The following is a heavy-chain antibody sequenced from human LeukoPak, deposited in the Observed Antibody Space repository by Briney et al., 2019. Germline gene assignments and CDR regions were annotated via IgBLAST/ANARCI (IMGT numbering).Heavy chain of an antibody. CDR2: ISGSGGST. CDR3: AKSPTVNRSLDC. Sequence: GSLRLSCAASGFTFSSYAMSWIRQAPGKGLEWVSVISGSGGSTYYGDSVKGRFTISRDNSKNTLYLQMNSLRAEDTAVYYCAKSPTVNRSLDCWGQGTLVTVSS. J-gene: IGHJ4*02. V-gene: IGHV3-23*01. CDR1: GFTFSSYA. D-gene: IGHD4-17*01.